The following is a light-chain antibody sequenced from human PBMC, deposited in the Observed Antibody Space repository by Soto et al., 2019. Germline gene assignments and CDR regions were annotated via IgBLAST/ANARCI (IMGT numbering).Light chain of an antibody. CDR2: EVN. CDR1: SSDVGAYTS. Sequence: QSVLTQPASVSGSPGQSITISCTGTSSDVGAYTSVSWYQQHPGKAPKLMIYEVNNRPSGVSNRFSGSKSANTASLTISGLQADDEAHYYCTSYTSDNRNYVFGTGTKLTVL. CDR3: TSYTSDNRNYV. V-gene: IGLV2-14*01. J-gene: IGLJ1*01.